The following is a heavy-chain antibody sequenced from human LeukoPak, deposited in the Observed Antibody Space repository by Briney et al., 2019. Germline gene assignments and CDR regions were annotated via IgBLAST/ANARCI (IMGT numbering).Heavy chain of an antibody. V-gene: IGHV3-23*01. J-gene: IGHJ4*02. D-gene: IGHD5-24*01. CDR1: GFTFDDYA. Sequence: GGSLRLSCAASGFTFDDYAMHWVRQAPGKGLEWVSGISWNSGSTYYADSVKGRFTISRDNSKNTLYLQMNSLRAEDTAVYYCAEMATIATFFDYWGQGTLVTVSS. CDR3: AEMATIATFFDY. CDR2: ISWNSGST.